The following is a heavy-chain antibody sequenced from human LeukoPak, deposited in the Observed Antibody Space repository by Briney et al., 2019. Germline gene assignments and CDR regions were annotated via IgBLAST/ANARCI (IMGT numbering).Heavy chain of an antibody. CDR3: ARRAPGKLAADY. CDR1: GYTFTAYY. V-gene: IGHV1-2*02. Sequence: ASVKVSCKASGYTFTAYYLHWVRQAPRQGLEWMGWINSNSGDTNYAQNFQGRVTMTRDTSINTAYMELSSLRSGDAAMYYCARRAPGKLAADYWGQGTLVTVSS. D-gene: IGHD1-1*01. CDR2: INSNSGDT. J-gene: IGHJ4*02.